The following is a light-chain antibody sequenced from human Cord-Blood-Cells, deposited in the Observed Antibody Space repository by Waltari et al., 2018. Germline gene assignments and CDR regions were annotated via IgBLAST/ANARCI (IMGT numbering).Light chain of an antibody. CDR3: QQYGSSPRRLT. Sequence: EIVLTQSPGPLSLSPGERATLSCRASQSVSSSYLAWYQQKPGQAPRLIIYGASSRATGIPDRFSGSGSGTDFTLTISRLEPEDFAVYYCQQYGSSPRRLTFGGGTKVEIK. V-gene: IGKV3-20*01. J-gene: IGKJ4*01. CDR1: QSVSSSY. CDR2: GAS.